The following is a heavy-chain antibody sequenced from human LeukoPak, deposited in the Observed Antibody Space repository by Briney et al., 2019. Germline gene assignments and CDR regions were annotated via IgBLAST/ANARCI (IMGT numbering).Heavy chain of an antibody. V-gene: IGHV1-69*04. CDR3: ARDLSVVPAAMAHGWFDP. Sequence: SVKVSCKASGGTFSSYAISWVRQAPGQGLEWMGRIIPILGIANYAQKFQGRATITADKSTSTAYMELSSLRSEDTAVYYCARDLSVVPAAMAHGWFDPWGQGTLVTVSS. J-gene: IGHJ5*02. CDR1: GGTFSSYA. D-gene: IGHD2-2*01. CDR2: IIPILGIA.